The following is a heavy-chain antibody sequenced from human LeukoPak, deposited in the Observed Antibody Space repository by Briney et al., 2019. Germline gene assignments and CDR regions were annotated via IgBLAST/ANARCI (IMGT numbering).Heavy chain of an antibody. J-gene: IGHJ4*02. D-gene: IGHD3-22*01. CDR3: ARDPGDSSGYYYDPTPFDY. V-gene: IGHV1-18*01. Sequence: GASVKVSCKASGYTFTSYGISWVRQAPGQGLEWMGWISAYNGNTNYAQKLQGRVTMTTDTSTSPAYMELRSLRSDDTAVYYCARDPGDSSGYYYDPTPFDYWGQGTLVTVSS. CDR1: GYTFTSYG. CDR2: ISAYNGNT.